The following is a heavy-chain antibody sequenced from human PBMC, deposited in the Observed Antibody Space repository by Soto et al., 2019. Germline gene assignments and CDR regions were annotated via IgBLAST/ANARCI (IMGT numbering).Heavy chain of an antibody. CDR3: ARDLRAYCSSTSCYELGY. CDR1: GFTFSSYW. D-gene: IGHD2-2*01. CDR2: INRDGSDT. V-gene: IGHV3-74*01. Sequence: GGSLRLSCAASGFTFSSYWMHWVRQGPGKGLVWVSRINRDGSDTTYADSVKGRFTISRDNAKDTLYLQMNSLRAEDTAVYYCARDLRAYCSSTSCYELGYWGQGTLVTVSS. J-gene: IGHJ4*02.